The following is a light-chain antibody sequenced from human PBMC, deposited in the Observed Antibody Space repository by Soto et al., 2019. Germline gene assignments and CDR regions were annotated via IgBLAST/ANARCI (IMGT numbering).Light chain of an antibody. J-gene: IGLJ1*01. CDR2: SNN. CDR1: TSKIGSNY. V-gene: IGLV1-47*02. Sequence: QSVLTQPPSASGTPGQRVTISCSGSTSKIGSNYVYWYQQLPGTAPKLLIYSNNQRPSGVPDRFSGSKSGTSASLSISGLRAEDEGDYYCAAWDDSLSGSYVFGTGTKLTVL. CDR3: AAWDDSLSGSYV.